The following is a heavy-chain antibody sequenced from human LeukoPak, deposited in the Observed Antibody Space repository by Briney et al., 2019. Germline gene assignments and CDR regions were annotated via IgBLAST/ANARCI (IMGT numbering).Heavy chain of an antibody. J-gene: IGHJ5*02. CDR1: GFNFSGHD. D-gene: IGHD2-15*01. CDR2: IRSSGTAI. CDR3: AREVKTAYGSWWFDA. V-gene: IGHV3-48*03. Sequence: GGSLRLSCAASGFNFSGHDMNWVRQGPGKGLEWVCCIRSSGTAINYADSVRGRFTISRDNAKNSLYLQMISLRAEDTALYCGAREVKTAYGSWWFDAWGEGRMVSVCS.